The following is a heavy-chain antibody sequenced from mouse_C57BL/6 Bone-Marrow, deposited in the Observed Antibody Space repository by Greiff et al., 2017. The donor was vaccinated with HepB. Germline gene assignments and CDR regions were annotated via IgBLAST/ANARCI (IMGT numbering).Heavy chain of an antibody. CDR2: IYPGDGDT. D-gene: IGHD3-2*02. CDR1: GYAFSSYW. J-gene: IGHJ3*01. CDR3: ARSGQLRPPWFAY. V-gene: IGHV1-80*01. Sequence: QVHVKQSGAELVKPGASVKISCKASGYAFSSYWMNWVKQRPGKGLEWIGQIYPGDGDTNYNGKFKGKATLTADKSSSTAYMQLSSLTSEDSAVYFCARSGQLRPPWFAYWGQGTLVTVSA.